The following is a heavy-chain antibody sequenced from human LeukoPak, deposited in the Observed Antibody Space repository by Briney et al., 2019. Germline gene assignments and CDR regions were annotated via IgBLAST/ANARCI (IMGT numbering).Heavy chain of an antibody. Sequence: ASVKVSCKASGYTFTSYGISWVRQAPGQGLEWMGWISAYNGNTNYAQKLQGRVTITTDTSTSTAYMELRSLRSDDTAVYYCARGRKIVQTNWFDPWGQGTLVTVSS. CDR3: ARGRKIVQTNWFDP. V-gene: IGHV1-18*01. CDR2: ISAYNGNT. J-gene: IGHJ5*02. CDR1: GYTFTSYG. D-gene: IGHD2-8*01.